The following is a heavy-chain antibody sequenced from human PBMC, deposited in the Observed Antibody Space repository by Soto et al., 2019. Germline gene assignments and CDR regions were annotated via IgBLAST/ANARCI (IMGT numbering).Heavy chain of an antibody. CDR1: GFSLTTSGLG. J-gene: IGHJ4*02. D-gene: IGHD3-3*01. Sequence: QITLNESGPTVVRPTEPLTLTCRFSGFSLTTSGLGVGWIRQSPVKAPEWLALIYWDDDKRYSASLKSTLTITKDTSKNQVVLTVSDLDPTDTATYYCAHRVLRTVFGLVTTTAIYFDFWGQGTPVAVSS. V-gene: IGHV2-5*02. CDR2: IYWDDDK. CDR3: AHRVLRTVFGLVTTTAIYFDF.